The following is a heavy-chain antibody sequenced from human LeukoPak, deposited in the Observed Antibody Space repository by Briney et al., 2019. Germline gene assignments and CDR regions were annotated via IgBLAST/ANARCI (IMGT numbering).Heavy chain of an antibody. CDR2: IYYSGST. D-gene: IGHD3-22*01. CDR3: ARFLSVARFGGSYDSSGYYIDY. CDR1: GFSISGSSYY. Sequence: PSETLSLTCTVSGFSISGSSYYWGWIRQPPGKGLEWIGSIYYSGSTYYNPSLKSRVTISVVTSKNQFSLKLSSVTAADTAVYYCARFLSVARFGGSYDSSGYYIDYWGQGTLVTVSS. J-gene: IGHJ4*02. V-gene: IGHV4-39*07.